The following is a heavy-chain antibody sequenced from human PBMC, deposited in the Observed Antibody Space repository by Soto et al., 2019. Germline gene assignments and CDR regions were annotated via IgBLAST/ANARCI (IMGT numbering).Heavy chain of an antibody. V-gene: IGHV4-4*02. Sequence: QVQLQESGPGLVKPSGTLSLTCAVSSGSISSSNWWSWVRQPPGKGLEWIGEIYHSGSTNYNPSLKSRVTISVDKSKNQFSLKLSSVTVADTAVYYCARFRGSSSWYQRGGFDPWGQGTLVTVSS. CDR2: IYHSGST. D-gene: IGHD6-13*01. CDR3: ARFRGSSSWYQRGGFDP. J-gene: IGHJ5*02. CDR1: SGSISSSNW.